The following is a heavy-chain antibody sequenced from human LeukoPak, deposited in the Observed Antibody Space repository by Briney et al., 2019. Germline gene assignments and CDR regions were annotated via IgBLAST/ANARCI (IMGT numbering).Heavy chain of an antibody. CDR1: GGSITSYS. CDR2: IYYSGST. J-gene: IGHJ3*02. Sequence: SETLSLTCTVSGGSITSYSWSWIRQPPGKGLEWIGYIYYSGSTNYNPSLKSRVTISVDTSKNQFSLKLSSVTAADTAVYYCARVKSNSWYYDAFDIWGQGTMVTVSS. D-gene: IGHD6-13*01. V-gene: IGHV4-59*01. CDR3: ARVKSNSWYYDAFDI.